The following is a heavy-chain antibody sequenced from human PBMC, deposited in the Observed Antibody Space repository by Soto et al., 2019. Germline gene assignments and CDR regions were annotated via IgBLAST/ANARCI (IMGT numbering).Heavy chain of an antibody. Sequence: ASVKVSCKVSGYTLTELSMHWVRQAPGKGLEWMGGFDPEDGETIYAQKFQGRVTMTEDTSTDTAYMELSSLRSEDTAVYYCATDSITMVRGVPDAFDIWGQGTMVTVS. CDR1: GYTLTELS. D-gene: IGHD3-10*01. V-gene: IGHV1-24*01. CDR3: ATDSITMVRGVPDAFDI. CDR2: FDPEDGET. J-gene: IGHJ3*02.